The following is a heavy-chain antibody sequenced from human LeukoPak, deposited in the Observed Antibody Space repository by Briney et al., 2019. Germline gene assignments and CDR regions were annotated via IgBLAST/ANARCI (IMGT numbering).Heavy chain of an antibody. Sequence: PSETLSLTCTVSGYSISSGYYWGWIRQPPGKGLEWIGSIYHSGSTYYNPSLKSRVTISVDTSKNQFSLKLSSVTAADTAVYYCARGGSGPDYYYYMDVWGKGTTVTVSS. CDR1: GYSISSGYY. V-gene: IGHV4-38-2*02. CDR3: ARGGSGPDYYYYMDV. J-gene: IGHJ6*03. CDR2: IYHSGST.